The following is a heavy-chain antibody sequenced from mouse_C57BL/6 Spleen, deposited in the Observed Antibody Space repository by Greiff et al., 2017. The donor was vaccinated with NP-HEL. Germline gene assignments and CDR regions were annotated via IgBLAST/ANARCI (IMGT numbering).Heavy chain of an antibody. J-gene: IGHJ2*01. CDR2: FYPGSGNI. V-gene: IGHV1-76*01. CDR3: AREGIYYGYRYRDD. Sequence: QVQLQQSGAELVRPGASVKLSCKASGYTFTDSNIHWVKQRPGQGLEWIARFYPGSGNIYYTEKFKGKATLTAEKSSSTGYMQLSRLTSEDSAVDVCAREGIYYGYRYRDDWGKGTTLTVSS. CDR1: GYTFTDSN. D-gene: IGHD2-2*01.